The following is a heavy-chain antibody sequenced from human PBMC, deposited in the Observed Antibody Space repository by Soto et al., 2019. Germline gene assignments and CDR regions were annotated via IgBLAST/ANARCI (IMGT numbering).Heavy chain of an antibody. CDR1: GFTFSSYG. D-gene: IGHD3-3*01. J-gene: IGHJ6*02. V-gene: IGHV3-30*18. CDR3: AKDWSLPRYYYGMDV. CDR2: ISYDGSNK. Sequence: QVQLVESGGGVVQPGRSLRLSCAASGFTFSSYGMHWVRQAPGKGLEWVAVISYDGSNKYYADSVKGRFTISRDNSKNTLYLQMNSLSAEDTAVYYCAKDWSLPRYYYGMDVWGQGTTVTVSS.